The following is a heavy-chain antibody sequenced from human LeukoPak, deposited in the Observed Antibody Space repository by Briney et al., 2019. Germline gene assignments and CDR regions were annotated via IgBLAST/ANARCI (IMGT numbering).Heavy chain of an antibody. CDR2: IYSGGTT. CDR3: ARKDVLTGSYFDY. D-gene: IGHD3-22*01. CDR1: GFTFSNAW. Sequence: GGSLRLSCAASGFTFSNAWMSWVRQAPGKGLELVSLIYSGGTTYYADSVKGRFTISRDNSKNTLYLQMNSLRAEDTAVYYCARKDVLTGSYFDYWGQGTLVTVSS. J-gene: IGHJ4*02. V-gene: IGHV3-53*01.